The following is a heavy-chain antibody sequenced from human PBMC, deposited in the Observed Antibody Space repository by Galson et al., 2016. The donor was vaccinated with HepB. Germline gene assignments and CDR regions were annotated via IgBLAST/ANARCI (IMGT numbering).Heavy chain of an antibody. CDR2: ISNSGNA. V-gene: IGHV4-31*03. D-gene: IGHD3-9*01. J-gene: IGHJ2*01. CDR3: ARGETWFWYLDL. CDR1: DVSMNSPFYS. Sequence: TLSLTCSVSDVSMNSPFYSWTWIRHLPGKGLEWIGNISNSGNAFYKSSLRSRVSMSLDKSANQFSLKINSVTAADTAVYYCARGETWFWYLDLWGRGTQVTVSS.